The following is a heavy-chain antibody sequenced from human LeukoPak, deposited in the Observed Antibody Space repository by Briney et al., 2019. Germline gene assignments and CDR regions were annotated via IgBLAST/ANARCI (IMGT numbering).Heavy chain of an antibody. D-gene: IGHD2-2*01. CDR3: AKDILGYCSSTSCYALDY. J-gene: IGHJ4*02. CDR1: GFMFSRYA. CDR2: ITETGAGT. V-gene: IGHV3-23*01. Sequence: GGSLRLSCAASGFMFSRYAMIWVRQTPGEGLEWVSAITETGAGTYYADSVKGRFTISRDNSKNTLYLQMNSLRAEDTAVYYCAKDILGYCSSTSCYALDYWGQGTLVTVSS.